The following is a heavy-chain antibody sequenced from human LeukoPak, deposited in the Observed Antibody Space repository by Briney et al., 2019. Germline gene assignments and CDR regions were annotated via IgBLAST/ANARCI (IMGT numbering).Heavy chain of an antibody. J-gene: IGHJ5*02. CDR2: INPNSGGT. D-gene: IGHD2-2*01. CDR3: ARDGEGDCSSTSCYEWFDP. Sequence: GASEKVSCKASGYTFTGYYMHWVRQAPGQGLEWMGWINPNSGGTNYAQKFQGRVTMTRDTSISTAYMELSRLRSDDTAVYYCARDGEGDCSSTSCYEWFDPWGQGTLVTVSS. V-gene: IGHV1-2*02. CDR1: GYTFTGYY.